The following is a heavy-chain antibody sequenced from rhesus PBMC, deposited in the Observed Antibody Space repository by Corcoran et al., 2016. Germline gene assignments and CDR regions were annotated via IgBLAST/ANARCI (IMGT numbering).Heavy chain of an antibody. CDR3: TRVDWAAAGTWYFDL. CDR2: ISYTGKTK. V-gene: IGHV3-136*01. D-gene: IGHD6-31*01. Sequence: EVQLVESGGGLVQPGGSLRLSCAASGFTFSSYDMSWVRQAPGKGLEWVSYISYTGKTKYYAESVKGRFTISRDNAKNSLSLQMSSLRAEDTAVYYCTRVDWAAAGTWYFDLWGPGTPITISS. J-gene: IGHJ2*01. CDR1: GFTFSSYD.